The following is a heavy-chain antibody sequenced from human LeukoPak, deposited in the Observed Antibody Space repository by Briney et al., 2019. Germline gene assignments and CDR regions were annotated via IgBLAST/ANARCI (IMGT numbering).Heavy chain of an antibody. D-gene: IGHD6-6*01. CDR1: GYTFTSCG. J-gene: IGHJ4*02. CDR2: INPNSGGT. CDR3: ASGVYSSSSCLDY. V-gene: IGHV1-2*02. Sequence: ASVKVSCKASGYTFTSCGISWVRQAPGQGLERMGWINPNSGGTNYAQKFQGRVTMTRDTSISTAYMELSRLRSDDTAVYYCASGVYSSSSCLDYWGQGTLVTVSS.